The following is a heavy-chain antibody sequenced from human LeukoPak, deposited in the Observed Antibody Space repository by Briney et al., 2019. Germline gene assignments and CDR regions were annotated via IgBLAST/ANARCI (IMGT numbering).Heavy chain of an antibody. D-gene: IGHD3-3*01. CDR3: ARGITIFGVVIAPNWFDP. V-gene: IGHV4-38-2*01. CDR1: GYSISSGYY. CDR2: IYHSGST. J-gene: IGHJ5*02. Sequence: PSETLSLTCAVSGYSISSGYYWGWIRQPPGKGLEWIGSIYHSGSTYYNPSLKSLVTISVDASKNQFSLKLSSVTAADTAVYYCARGITIFGVVIAPNWFDPWGQGTLVTVSS.